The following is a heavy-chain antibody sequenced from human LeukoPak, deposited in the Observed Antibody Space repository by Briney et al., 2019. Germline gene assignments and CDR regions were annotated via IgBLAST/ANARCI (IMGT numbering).Heavy chain of an antibody. V-gene: IGHV4-30-2*01. Sequence: PSETLSLTCTVSGGSISSGGYYWSWIRQPPGKGLEWIGYIYHSGSTYYNPSLKSRVTISVDRSKNQFSLKLSSVTAADTAVYYCARAGGEWELLFDYWGQGTLVTVSS. CDR1: GGSISSGGYY. J-gene: IGHJ4*02. CDR3: ARAGGEWELLFDY. CDR2: IYHSGST. D-gene: IGHD1-26*01.